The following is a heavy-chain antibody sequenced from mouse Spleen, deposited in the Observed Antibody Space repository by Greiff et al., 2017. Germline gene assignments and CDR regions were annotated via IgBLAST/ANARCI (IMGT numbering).Heavy chain of an antibody. V-gene: IGHV1-18*01. J-gene: IGHJ1*03. CDR2: INPNNGGT. D-gene: IGHD1-1*01. CDR1: GYTFTDYN. Sequence: VQLQQSGPELVKPGASVKIPCKASGYTFTDYNMDWVKQSHGKSLEWIGDINPNNGGTIYNQKFKGKATLTVDKSSSTAYMELRSLTSEDTAVYYCARRFYYYGSSLYWYFDVWGTGTTVTVSS. CDR3: ARRFYYYGSSLYWYFDV.